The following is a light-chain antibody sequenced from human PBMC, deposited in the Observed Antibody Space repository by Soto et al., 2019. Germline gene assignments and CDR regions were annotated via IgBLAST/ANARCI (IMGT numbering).Light chain of an antibody. Sequence: EFVLTQSPATLSLSPGERATLSCRASQSVSSYFAWYQQKPGQAPRLLIYDASNRATGIPARFSGSGSGTDFTLTISSLEPEDFAVYYCQQRKTFGGGTKVEIK. CDR1: QSVSSY. V-gene: IGKV3-11*01. CDR3: QQRKT. CDR2: DAS. J-gene: IGKJ4*01.